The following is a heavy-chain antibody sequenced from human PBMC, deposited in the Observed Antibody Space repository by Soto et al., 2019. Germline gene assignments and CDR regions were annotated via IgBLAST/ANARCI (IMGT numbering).Heavy chain of an antibody. V-gene: IGHV4-30-2*02. CDR1: GGSISSGGYS. CDR2: IYHSGGT. Sequence: PSETLSLTCAVSGGSISSGGYSWSWIRHPPGKGLEWIGYIYHSGGTYYNPSLKSRVTISVDTSKNQFSLKLSSVTAADTAVYYCARTYDSSGPNSGGYGFDTWGQETMVTVSS. J-gene: IGHJ3*02. CDR3: ARTYDSSGPNSGGYGFDT. D-gene: IGHD3-22*01.